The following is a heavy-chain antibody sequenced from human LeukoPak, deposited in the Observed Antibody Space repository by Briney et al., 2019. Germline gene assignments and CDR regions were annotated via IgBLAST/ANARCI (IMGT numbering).Heavy chain of an antibody. D-gene: IGHD3-16*01. CDR1: GGSFSGYY. V-gene: IGHV4-34*01. CDR2: INHSGST. Sequence: SETLSLTCAVYGGSFSGYYWSWIRQPPGKGLEWIREINHSGSTNYNPSLKSRVTISVDTSKNQFSLKLSSVTAADTAVYYCARDLGIHAFDIWGQGTMVTVSS. CDR3: ARDLGIHAFDI. J-gene: IGHJ3*02.